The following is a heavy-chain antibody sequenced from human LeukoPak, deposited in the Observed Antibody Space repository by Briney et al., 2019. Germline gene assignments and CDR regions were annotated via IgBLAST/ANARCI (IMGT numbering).Heavy chain of an antibody. CDR3: ACEQWFVNSYYFVY. J-gene: IGHJ4*02. D-gene: IGHD3-10*01. V-gene: IGHV3-23*01. CDR2: ISGGSTST. Sequence: GGSLRLSCVASGFTFSNDAVSWVRQAPGKGLEWVSAISGGSTSTYYADSVKGRFTISRDNSKNTLYLQISTLRPEDTAVYYCACEQWFVNSYYFVYWCQGTLVTVSS. CDR1: GFTFSNDA.